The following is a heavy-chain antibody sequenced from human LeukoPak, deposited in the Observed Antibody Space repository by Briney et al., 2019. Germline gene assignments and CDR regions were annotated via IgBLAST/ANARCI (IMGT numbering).Heavy chain of an antibody. J-gene: IGHJ5*02. Sequence: SETLSLTCTVSGGSISSSSYYWGWIRQPPGKGLEWIGSIYYSGSPYYKPSLKSRVTISVDTSKNQFSLKLSSVTAADTAVYYCAREPYDFWSGYYGYNWFDPWGQGTLVTVSS. CDR3: AREPYDFWSGYYGYNWFDP. CDR2: IYYSGSP. D-gene: IGHD3-3*01. V-gene: IGHV4-39*02. CDR1: GGSISSSSYY.